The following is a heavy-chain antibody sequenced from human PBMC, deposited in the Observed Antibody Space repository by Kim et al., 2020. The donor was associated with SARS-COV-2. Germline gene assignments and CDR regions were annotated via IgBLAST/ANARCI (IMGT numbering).Heavy chain of an antibody. CDR2: ISDYGGTT. J-gene: IGHJ4*02. CDR3: ANQGSAIRGGVVEY. CDR1: GVTFTNFA. Sequence: GGSLRLSCLVSGVTFTNFAMSWVRQAPGKGLEWVSVISDYGGTTIYADSVKGRFTISRDNSKNTVYLQMSNLRTEDTAVYYCANQGSAIRGGVVEYWGQGILVTVSS. D-gene: IGHD3-16*01. V-gene: IGHV3-23*01.